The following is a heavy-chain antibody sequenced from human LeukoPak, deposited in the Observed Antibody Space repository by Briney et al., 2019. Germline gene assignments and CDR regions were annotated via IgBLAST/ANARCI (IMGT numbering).Heavy chain of an antibody. Sequence: GGSPRLSCVASGFTFSSYGMSWVRQAPGKGLEWVTIIWFDGNNKYYADSVKGRFTISRDNSKNTLYLQMNSLRAEDTAVYYCASARPTSSWTAFDIWGQGTMVTVSS. J-gene: IGHJ3*02. CDR3: ASARPTSSWTAFDI. CDR1: GFTFSSYG. D-gene: IGHD6-13*01. V-gene: IGHV3-33*08. CDR2: IWFDGNNK.